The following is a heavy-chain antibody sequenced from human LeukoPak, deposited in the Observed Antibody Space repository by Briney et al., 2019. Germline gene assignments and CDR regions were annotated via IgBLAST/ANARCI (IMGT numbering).Heavy chain of an antibody. V-gene: IGHV3-48*02. CDR3: ARGGNIDF. J-gene: IGHJ4*02. Sequence: GGSLRLSCAASGFIFSSYSMNWGRQAPGKGLEWLSYISSGSGTIYYADSVKGRFTISRDNVKNSVYLQMNSLRDEDTAVYYCARGGNIDFWGQGTLVTVSS. D-gene: IGHD3-10*01. CDR2: ISSGSGTI. CDR1: GFIFSSYS.